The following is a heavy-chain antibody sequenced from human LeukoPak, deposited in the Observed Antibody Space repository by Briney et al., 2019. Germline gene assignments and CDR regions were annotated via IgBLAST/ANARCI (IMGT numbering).Heavy chain of an antibody. CDR3: ARSGVGIPFDY. J-gene: IGHJ4*02. Sequence: SETLSLTCTVPGGSLSSSRYYGGWIRQPPGKGLEWIGSKYYSGSTYYNPSLKSRVTISVDTSKNQFSLRLSSVTAADTAVYYCARSGVGIPFDYWGQGTLVTVSS. D-gene: IGHD3-3*01. CDR1: GGSLSSSRYY. CDR2: KYYSGST. V-gene: IGHV4-39*01.